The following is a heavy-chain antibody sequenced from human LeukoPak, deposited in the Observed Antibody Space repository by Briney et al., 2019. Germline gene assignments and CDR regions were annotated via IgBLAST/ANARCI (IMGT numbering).Heavy chain of an antibody. Sequence: GGSLRLSCAASGFTFSSYAMHWVRQAPGKGLEWVAVISYDGSNKYYADSVKGRFTISRDNSKNTLYLQMNSLRAEDTAVYYCASAYEYYYGSGSPGYWGQGTLVTVSS. J-gene: IGHJ4*02. CDR1: GFTFSSYA. CDR2: ISYDGSNK. V-gene: IGHV3-30-3*01. D-gene: IGHD3-10*01. CDR3: ASAYEYYYGSGSPGY.